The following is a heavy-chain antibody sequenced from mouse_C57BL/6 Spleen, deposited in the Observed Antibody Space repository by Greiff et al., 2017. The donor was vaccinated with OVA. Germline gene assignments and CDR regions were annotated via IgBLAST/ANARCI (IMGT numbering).Heavy chain of an antibody. CDR3: ARNRIYYYGSSPLYYAMDY. D-gene: IGHD1-1*01. J-gene: IGHJ4*01. V-gene: IGHV2-2*01. Sequence: VQLQQSGPGLVQPSQSLSITCTVSGFSLTSYGVHWVRQSPGKGLEWLGVIWSGGSTDYNAAFISRLSISKDNSKSQVFFKMNSLQADDTAIYYCARNRIYYYGSSPLYYAMDYWGQGTSVTVSS. CDR2: IWSGGST. CDR1: GFSLTSYG.